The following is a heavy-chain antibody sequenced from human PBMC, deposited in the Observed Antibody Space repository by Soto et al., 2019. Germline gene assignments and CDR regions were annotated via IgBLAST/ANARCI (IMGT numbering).Heavy chain of an antibody. Sequence: QVQLQESGPGLVKPSQTLSLTCTVSGGSISSGGYYWSWIRQHPGKGLEWIGYIYYSGSTYYNPALKSRVTISVDTSKIQFPLKLSSVTAADTAVYYCARVFGFGGMDVWGQGTTVTVSS. V-gene: IGHV4-31*03. CDR2: IYYSGST. D-gene: IGHD3-10*01. J-gene: IGHJ6*02. CDR1: GGSISSGGYY. CDR3: ARVFGFGGMDV.